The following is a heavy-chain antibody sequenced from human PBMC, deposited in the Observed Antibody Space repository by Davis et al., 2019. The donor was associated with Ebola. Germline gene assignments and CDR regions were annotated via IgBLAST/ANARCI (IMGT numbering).Heavy chain of an antibody. J-gene: IGHJ6*04. D-gene: IGHD3-16*01. CDR2: IYSGGTT. CDR1: GVNVSTHY. CDR3: ARDVLDYDYVLALRGMDV. V-gene: IGHV3-53*04. Sequence: GESLKISCAASGVNVSTHYMSWVRQAPGKGLEWVSVIYSGGTTYYADSVKGRFTISRHNSENTLFLQMNSLRAEDTAVYYCARDVLDYDYVLALRGMDVWGKGTTVTVSS.